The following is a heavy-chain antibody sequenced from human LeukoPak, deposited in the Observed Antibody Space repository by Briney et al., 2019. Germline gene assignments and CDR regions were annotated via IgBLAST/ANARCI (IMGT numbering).Heavy chain of an antibody. Sequence: PGGSLRLSCAASGFTFSSYEMNWVRQAPGKGLEWVSYISSGSTIYYADSVKGRFTISRDDAKNSLYLQMNSLRAEDTAVYYCAKSFWWFGEFSPFDYWGQGTLVTVSS. D-gene: IGHD3-10*01. CDR2: ISSGSTI. CDR1: GFTFSSYE. J-gene: IGHJ4*02. V-gene: IGHV3-48*03. CDR3: AKSFWWFGEFSPFDY.